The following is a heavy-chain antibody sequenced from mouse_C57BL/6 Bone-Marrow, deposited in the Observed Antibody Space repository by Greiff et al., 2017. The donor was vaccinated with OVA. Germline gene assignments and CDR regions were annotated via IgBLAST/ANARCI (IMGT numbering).Heavy chain of an antibody. V-gene: IGHV2-4*01. Sequence: VKLMESGPGLVQPSQSLSITCTVSGFSLTSYGVHWARQPPGKGLEWLGVIWSGGSTDYNAAFISRLSISKDNSKSQVFFKMNSLQADDTAIYYCAKTGFITTVVATLDWYFDVWGTGTTVTVSS. CDR3: AKTGFITTVVATLDWYFDV. CDR2: IWSGGST. CDR1: GFSLTSYG. D-gene: IGHD1-1*01. J-gene: IGHJ1*03.